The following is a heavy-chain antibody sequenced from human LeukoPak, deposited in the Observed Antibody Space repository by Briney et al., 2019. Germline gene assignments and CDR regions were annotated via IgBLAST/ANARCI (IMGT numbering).Heavy chain of an antibody. Sequence: GGSLRLSCAASGFTFSSYSMNWVRQAPGKGLEWVSSISSSSSYTYYADSVKGRFTISRDNAKNSLYLQMNSLRAADTAVYYCARDLAAAGRSPYYYGMDVWGQGTTVTVSS. CDR3: ARDLAAAGRSPYYYGMDV. CDR2: ISSSSSYT. CDR1: GFTFSSYS. V-gene: IGHV3-21*01. D-gene: IGHD6-13*01. J-gene: IGHJ6*02.